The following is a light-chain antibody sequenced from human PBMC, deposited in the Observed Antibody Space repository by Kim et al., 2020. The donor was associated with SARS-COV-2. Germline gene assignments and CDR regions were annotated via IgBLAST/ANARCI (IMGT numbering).Light chain of an antibody. V-gene: IGKV3-20*01. CDR2: GAS. Sequence: EIVLTQSPGTLSLSPGERATLSCRASQSVSNYLAWYQQKPGQAPRLLIHGASSRATGIPDGFSGSGSGTDFTLTISRLEPEDSAVYYCQQYRDSPPTFGQGTKLEI. CDR1: QSVSNY. CDR3: QQYRDSPPT. J-gene: IGKJ2*01.